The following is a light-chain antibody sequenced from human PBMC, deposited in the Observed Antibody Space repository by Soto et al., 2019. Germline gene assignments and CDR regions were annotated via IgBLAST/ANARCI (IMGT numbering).Light chain of an antibody. V-gene: IGLV8-61*01. J-gene: IGLJ2*01. CDR3: ALYVGSGTVV. Sequence: QTVVSQEPSFSVSPGETVTLTCGLTSASVLTSYYPSWYQQTPGQAPRTLIYSTNIRSSGVPDRFSGSILGNKAALTITGAQADDESDYYCALYVGSGTVVFGGGTKDRP. CDR1: SASVLTSYY. CDR2: STN.